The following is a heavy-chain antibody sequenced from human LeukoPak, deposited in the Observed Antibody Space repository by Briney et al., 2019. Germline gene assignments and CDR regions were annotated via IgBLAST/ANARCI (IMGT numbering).Heavy chain of an antibody. CDR1: GFTFSSYS. CDR3: ASYPPGYSGYDWSLDDYFDY. D-gene: IGHD5-12*01. V-gene: IGHV3-21*01. Sequence: GGSLRLSCAASGFTFSSYSMNWVRQAPGKGLEWVSSISSSSSYIYYADSVKGRFTISRDNAKNSLYLQMNSLRAEDTAVYYCASYPPGYSGYDWSLDDYFDYWGQGTLVTVSS. J-gene: IGHJ4*02. CDR2: ISSSSSYI.